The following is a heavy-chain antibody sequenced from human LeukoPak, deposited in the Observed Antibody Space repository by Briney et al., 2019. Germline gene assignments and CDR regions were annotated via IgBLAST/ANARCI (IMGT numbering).Heavy chain of an antibody. V-gene: IGHV4-4*02. CDR2: IYHSGST. D-gene: IGHD2-2*01. J-gene: IGHJ4*02. CDR1: GSSISSSNW. Sequence: SETLCLTCAVSGSSISSSNWWSWVRQPPGKGLEWIGYIYHSGSTYYNPSLKSRVTISVDRSKNQFSLKLSSVTAADTAVYYCARGGGFGVVVPAAIVYWGQGTLVTVSS. CDR3: ARGGGFGVVVPAAIVY.